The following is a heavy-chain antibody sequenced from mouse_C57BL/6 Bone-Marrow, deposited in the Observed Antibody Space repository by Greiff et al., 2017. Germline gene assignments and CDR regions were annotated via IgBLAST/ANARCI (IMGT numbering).Heavy chain of an antibody. J-gene: IGHJ1*03. Sequence: VQLQQSGPELVKPGASVKISCKASGYTFTDYYINWVKQRPGQGLEWIGWIFPGSGSTYYNEKFKGKATLTVDKSSSTADMLLSSLTSEDSAVYFCARSGGYLSYWYFDVWGTETTVTVSS. CDR3: ARSGGYLSYWYFDV. D-gene: IGHD2-2*01. V-gene: IGHV1-75*01. CDR2: IFPGSGST. CDR1: GYTFTDYY.